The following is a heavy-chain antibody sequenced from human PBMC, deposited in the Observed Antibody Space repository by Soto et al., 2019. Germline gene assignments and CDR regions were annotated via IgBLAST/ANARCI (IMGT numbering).Heavy chain of an antibody. CDR3: ASHSFYYGSGSDGMDV. CDR1: GYSFTSYW. J-gene: IGHJ6*02. V-gene: IGHV5-10-1*01. D-gene: IGHD3-10*01. Sequence: EVQLVQSGAGVKKPGESLRISCKGSGYSFTSYWISWVRQMPGKGLEWMGRIDPSDSYTNYSPSFQGHVTISADKSISTAYLQWSSLKASDTAMYYCASHSFYYGSGSDGMDVWGQGTTVTVSS. CDR2: IDPSDSYT.